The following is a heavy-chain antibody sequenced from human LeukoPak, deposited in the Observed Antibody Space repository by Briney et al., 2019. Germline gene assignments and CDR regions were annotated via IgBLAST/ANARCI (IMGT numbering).Heavy chain of an antibody. J-gene: IGHJ4*02. D-gene: IGHD6-13*01. CDR1: GGSISNYY. Sequence: SETLSLTCTVSGGSISNYYWNWIRQPPGKGLEWIGSIYHSGSTYYNPSLKSRVTISVDTSKNQFSLKLSSVTAADTAVYYCARGREIAAAGTIFDYWGQGTLVTVSS. CDR2: IYHSGST. V-gene: IGHV4-59*08. CDR3: ARGREIAAAGTIFDY.